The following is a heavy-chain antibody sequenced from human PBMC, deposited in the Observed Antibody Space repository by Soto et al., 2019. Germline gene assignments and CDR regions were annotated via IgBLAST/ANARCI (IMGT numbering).Heavy chain of an antibody. Sequence: PGGSLRLSCAVSGFTFSNYWLSWVRQAPGKGLEWVANIKKDGSEKYYVGSVVGRFTISRDNAENSLYLQMNSLRAEDTAVYYCARLYLAATITSLDYWGQGTLVTVSS. CDR1: GFTFSNYW. D-gene: IGHD5-12*01. J-gene: IGHJ4*02. CDR3: ARLYLAATITSLDY. CDR2: IKKDGSEK. V-gene: IGHV3-7*01.